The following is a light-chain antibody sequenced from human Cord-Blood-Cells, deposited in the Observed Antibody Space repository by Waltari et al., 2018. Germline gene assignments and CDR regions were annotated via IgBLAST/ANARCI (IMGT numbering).Light chain of an antibody. Sequence: QSVLPQPPSASGTPGQRVTISCSGSRSNTGSIYVYWYQQLPGTAPKLLIYRNNQRPSGVPDRFSGSKSGTSASLAISGLRSEDEADYYCAAWDDSLSGWVFGGGTKLTVL. V-gene: IGLV1-47*01. CDR1: RSNTGSIY. CDR3: AAWDDSLSGWV. CDR2: RNN. J-gene: IGLJ3*02.